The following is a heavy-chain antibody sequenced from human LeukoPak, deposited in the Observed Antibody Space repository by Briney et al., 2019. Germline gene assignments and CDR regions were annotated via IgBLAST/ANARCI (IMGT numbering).Heavy chain of an antibody. V-gene: IGHV4-31*03. D-gene: IGHD3-10*01. Sequence: SETLSLTCTVSGASISSGVYYWSWIRQHPEKGLEWIGFIHYSGSTYYSPSLESRTTISVDRSKNQFSLKLSSVTAADTAVYYCAREVVRGVPRYFDLWGRGPLVTVSS. CDR2: IHYSGST. J-gene: IGHJ2*01. CDR1: GASISSGVYY. CDR3: AREVVRGVPRYFDL.